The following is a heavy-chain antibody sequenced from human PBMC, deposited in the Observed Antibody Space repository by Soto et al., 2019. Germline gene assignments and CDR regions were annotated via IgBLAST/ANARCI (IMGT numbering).Heavy chain of an antibody. V-gene: IGHV3-48*04. CDR2: ITIRTGNV. Sequence: HPGGSLRLSCEASGFTISECSMNWVRQAPGKGLEWLAYITIRTGNVLCADSVRGRFTISRDNAKNSLYLQMNSLRAEDTAVYYCARFFRGYSYGYLGGLGYWGKGTLVTVSS. CDR3: ARFFRGYSYGYLGGLGY. J-gene: IGHJ4*02. CDR1: GFTISECS. D-gene: IGHD5-18*01.